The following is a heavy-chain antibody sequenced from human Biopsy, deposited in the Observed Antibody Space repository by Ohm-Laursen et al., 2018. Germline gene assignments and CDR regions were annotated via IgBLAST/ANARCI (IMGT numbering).Heavy chain of an antibody. CDR1: GDSFTNYY. D-gene: IGHD3-10*01. V-gene: IGHV4-34*01. CDR2: ISLSGRT. J-gene: IGHJ4*02. CDR3: ARGVGDASPYN. Sequence: TLSLTCAVYGDSFTNYYWIWLRQPPGKGLEWIGEISLSGRTNSNPSLESRVTISVDTSKNHFFLNLTSVTAADTAMYYCARGVGDASPYNGGQGTQVTVSS.